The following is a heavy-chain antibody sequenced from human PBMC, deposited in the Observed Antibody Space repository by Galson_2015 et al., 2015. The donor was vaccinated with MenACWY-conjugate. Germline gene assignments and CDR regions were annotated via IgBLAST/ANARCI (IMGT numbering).Heavy chain of an antibody. Sequence: SLRLSCAASGFTFSSFAMSWVRQAPGKGLEWVSALSGSGGHKHPADTLEGRVTISRDNTLRKMCLQMNSLRAEDTAVYYCAKVAGYCSDDTCYSDYWGQGTLVTVSS. CDR1: GFTFSSFA. CDR3: AKVAGYCSDDTCYSDY. CDR2: LSGSGGHK. V-gene: IGHV3-23*01. D-gene: IGHD2-15*01. J-gene: IGHJ4*02.